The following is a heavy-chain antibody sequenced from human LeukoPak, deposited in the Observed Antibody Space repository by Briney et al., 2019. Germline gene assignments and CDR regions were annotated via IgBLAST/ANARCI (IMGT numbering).Heavy chain of an antibody. J-gene: IGHJ4*02. CDR2: IKQDGSEK. Sequence: PGGPLRLSCEDSGFTFSSYWISWVHQAPGKGLEWLANIKQDGSEKKYLDSVKGRFTISRDNAKNSMYLQMNSLRAEDTAVYYCARDEIYYDILTGYRHFDYWGQGTLVTVFS. V-gene: IGHV3-7*01. D-gene: IGHD3-9*01. CDR1: GFTFSSYW. CDR3: ARDEIYYDILTGYRHFDY.